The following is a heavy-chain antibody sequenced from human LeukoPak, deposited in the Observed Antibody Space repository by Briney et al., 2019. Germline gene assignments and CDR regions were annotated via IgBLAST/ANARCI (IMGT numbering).Heavy chain of an antibody. J-gene: IGHJ3*02. Sequence: SETLSLTCAVYGASFSGYYWSWISQPPGKVLEWIGEINHSGSPNYNPSLKSRVTISVDTSKNQFSLKLSSVTAADTAVYYCARGRGGFTMVRGVMGPFAFDIWGQGTMVTVSS. CDR3: ARGRGGFTMVRGVMGPFAFDI. V-gene: IGHV4-34*01. CDR2: INHSGSP. D-gene: IGHD3-10*01. CDR1: GASFSGYY.